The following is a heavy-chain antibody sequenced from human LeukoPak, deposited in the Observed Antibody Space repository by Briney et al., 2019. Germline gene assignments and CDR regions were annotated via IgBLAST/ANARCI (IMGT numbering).Heavy chain of an antibody. V-gene: IGHV1-69*05. J-gene: IGHJ4*02. Sequence: SVKVSCKASGGTFSSYAVSWVRQAPGQGLEWMGGIIPIFGTANYAQKFQGRVTITTDESTSTVYMELSSLRSEDTAVYHCAINFYDSSGYSVGFDYWGQGTLVTVSS. D-gene: IGHD3-22*01. CDR3: AINFYDSSGYSVGFDY. CDR2: IIPIFGTA. CDR1: GGTFSSYA.